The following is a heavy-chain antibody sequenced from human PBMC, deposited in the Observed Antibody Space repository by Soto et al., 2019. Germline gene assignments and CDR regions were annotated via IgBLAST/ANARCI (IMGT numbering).Heavy chain of an antibody. V-gene: IGHV1-18*01. J-gene: IGHJ4*02. CDR3: ARGRYGDY. Sequence: QVHLVQSGAEVKNPGASVKVSCKGSGYDFTTYGITWVRQAPGQGLEWMAWISAHNGNTNYAPNLQGRVTVTRDTSTSRAYIELRRLRSDDTAVYYCARGRYGDYWGQGALVTVSS. D-gene: IGHD1-1*01. CDR1: GYDFTTYG. CDR2: ISAHNGNT.